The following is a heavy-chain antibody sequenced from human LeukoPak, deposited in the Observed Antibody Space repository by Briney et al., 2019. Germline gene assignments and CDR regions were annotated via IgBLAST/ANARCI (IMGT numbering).Heavy chain of an antibody. CDR1: GGSFSGYY. J-gene: IGHJ5*02. Sequence: SETLSLTCAVYGGSFSGYYWSWIRQPPGKGLEWIGEINHSGSTNYNPSLKSRVTISVDTSKNQFPLKLSSVTAADTAVYYCARLPARRSTVTMNWFDPWGQGTLVTVSS. CDR2: INHSGST. CDR3: ARLPARRSTVTMNWFDP. V-gene: IGHV4-34*01. D-gene: IGHD4-17*01.